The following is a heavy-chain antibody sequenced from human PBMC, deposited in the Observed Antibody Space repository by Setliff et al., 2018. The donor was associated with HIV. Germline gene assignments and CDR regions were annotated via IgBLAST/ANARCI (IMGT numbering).Heavy chain of an antibody. CDR1: GGSLSSCNYY. CDR3: ARQGRPGDFDS. V-gene: IGHV4-39*01. J-gene: IGHJ4*02. CDR2: IYYSGNT. D-gene: IGHD7-27*01. Sequence: SETLSLTCTVSGGSLSSCNYYCGWIRQLPGKWLEWIGSIYYSGNTYYNPSLKSRVTISGDTSKKQFSLKLRAVTAADSAGYYCARQGRPGDFDSWGQGTLVTVSS.